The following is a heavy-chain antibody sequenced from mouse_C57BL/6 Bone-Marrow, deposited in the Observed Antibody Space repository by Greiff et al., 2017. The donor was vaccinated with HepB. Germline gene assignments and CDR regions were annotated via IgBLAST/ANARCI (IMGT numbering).Heavy chain of an antibody. J-gene: IGHJ2*01. D-gene: IGHD1-1*01. CDR1: GFNIQDDY. Sequence: VQLQQSGAELVRPGASVKLSCTASGFNIQDDYMHWVKQRPEQGLEWIGWIDPENGDTEYASKFQGKATITADTTSNTAYLQFSSLTSEDTAVYYCTTGTTVVATVDYWGQGTTLTVSS. CDR2: IDPENGDT. V-gene: IGHV14-4*01. CDR3: TTGTTVVATVDY.